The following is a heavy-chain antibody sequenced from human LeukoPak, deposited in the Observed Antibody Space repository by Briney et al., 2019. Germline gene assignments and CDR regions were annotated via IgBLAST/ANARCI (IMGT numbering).Heavy chain of an antibody. D-gene: IGHD2-15*01. Sequence: PGGSLRLSCGASGFTFGHYWMTWVRQSPGNGLEWVADINQDGTQKQLVDSVVGRFTISRDNAKNSLYLQMNSLRAEDTAVYHCVRAVGYCSGVSCPYYDYWGQGTLLTVSS. J-gene: IGHJ4*02. V-gene: IGHV3-7*04. CDR2: INQDGTQK. CDR3: VRAVGYCSGVSCPYYDY. CDR1: GFTFGHYW.